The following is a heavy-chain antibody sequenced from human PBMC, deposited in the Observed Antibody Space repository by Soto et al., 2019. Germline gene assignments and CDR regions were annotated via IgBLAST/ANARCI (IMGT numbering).Heavy chain of an antibody. CDR1: GGSFSGYY. V-gene: IGHV4-34*01. CDR3: ARERRDYYGSGSPPHYYYYRDV. CDR2: INHSGST. D-gene: IGHD3-10*01. Sequence: PSETLSLTCAVYGGSFSGYYWTWIRQPPGKGLEWIGEINHSGSTNYNPSLKSRVTITVDTSKNQFSLKLSSVTAADTAVYYCARERRDYYGSGSPPHYYYYRDVWGKGTTVTVYS. J-gene: IGHJ6*03.